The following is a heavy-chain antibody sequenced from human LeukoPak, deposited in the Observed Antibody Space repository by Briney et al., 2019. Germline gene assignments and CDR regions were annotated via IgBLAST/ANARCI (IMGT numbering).Heavy chain of an antibody. D-gene: IGHD6-13*01. J-gene: IGHJ4*02. CDR2: IYYSGST. CDR3: ARGMQQLYHFDS. Sequence: SGTLSLTCAVSGGSISSYYWSWIRQPPGKGLEWIGYIYYSGSTNYNPSLKSRVTISVDTSKNQFSLKLLSVTAADTAVYYCARGMQQLYHFDSWGRGTLVTVSS. V-gene: IGHV4-59*01. CDR1: GGSISSYY.